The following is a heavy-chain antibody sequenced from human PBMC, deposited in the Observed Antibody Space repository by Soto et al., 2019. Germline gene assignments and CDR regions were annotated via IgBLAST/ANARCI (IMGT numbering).Heavy chain of an antibody. CDR1: GFTFSSYG. CDR3: TREGDVAGLLDY. Sequence: QVQLVESGGGVVQPGRSLRLSCAASGFTFSSYGMHWVRQAPGKGLEWVAVIWYDGSNKYYADSVKGRFTISRDNSKNTLYLQMNSLRAEDTAVYYCTREGDVAGLLDYWGQGTLVTVSS. D-gene: IGHD6-19*01. J-gene: IGHJ4*02. V-gene: IGHV3-33*01. CDR2: IWYDGSNK.